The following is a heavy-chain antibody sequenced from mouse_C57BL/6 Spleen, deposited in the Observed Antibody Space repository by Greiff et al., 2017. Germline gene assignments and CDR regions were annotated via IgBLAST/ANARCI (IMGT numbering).Heavy chain of an antibody. V-gene: IGHV1-69*01. CDR1: GYTFTSYW. J-gene: IGHJ3*01. Sequence: QVQLQQPGAELVMPGASVKLSCKASGYTFTSYWMHWVKQRPGQGLEWIGEIDPSDSYTNYNQKFKGKSTLTVDKSSSTAYMQLSSLTSEDSAVYYCASLYGNYGNFAYWGQGTLVTVSA. CDR2: IDPSDSYT. D-gene: IGHD2-1*01. CDR3: ASLYGNYGNFAY.